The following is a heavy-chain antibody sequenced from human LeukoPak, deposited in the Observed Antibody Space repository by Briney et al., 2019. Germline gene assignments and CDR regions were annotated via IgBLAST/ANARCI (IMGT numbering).Heavy chain of an antibody. Sequence: PSETLSLTCTVSGGSISSSSYYWVWIRQPPGKGLEWIGTLSYRWTTYYNPSLKSRVTISLDTSKNQLSLNLSSVTAADAAVYYCARQDWSRFYFDYWGQGTRVTVSS. CDR2: LSYRWTT. D-gene: IGHD3-9*01. CDR3: ARQDWSRFYFDY. J-gene: IGHJ4*02. CDR1: GGSISSSSYY. V-gene: IGHV4-39*01.